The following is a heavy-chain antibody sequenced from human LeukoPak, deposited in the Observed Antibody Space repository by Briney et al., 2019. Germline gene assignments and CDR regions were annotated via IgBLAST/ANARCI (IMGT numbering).Heavy chain of an antibody. D-gene: IGHD3-9*01. V-gene: IGHV3-23*01. Sequence: PGASLRLSCAASGFIFRNYAMSWVRQAPGKGLEGVSGITGSGDTTYYAGSVKGRFTISRDNSKNTLYVEMNTLRAEDTAVYYCAKWGDYDILTGYYVSDFWGQGTLVTVSS. CDR3: AKWGDYDILTGYYVSDF. CDR1: GFIFRNYA. CDR2: ITGSGDTT. J-gene: IGHJ4*02.